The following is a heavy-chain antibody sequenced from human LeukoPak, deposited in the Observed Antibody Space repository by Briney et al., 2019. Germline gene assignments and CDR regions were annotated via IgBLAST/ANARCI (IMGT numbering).Heavy chain of an antibody. D-gene: IGHD2-2*01. Sequence: ASVKVSCKVSGYTLTELSMHWVRQAPGKGLEWMGGFDPEDGETIYAQKFQGRVTMTEDTSTDTAYMELRSLRSDDTAVYYCARDRSIIVVVPAAPDRGYYYGMDVWGQGTTVTVSS. CDR1: GYTLTELS. CDR2: FDPEDGET. J-gene: IGHJ6*02. CDR3: ARDRSIIVVVPAAPDRGYYYGMDV. V-gene: IGHV1-24*01.